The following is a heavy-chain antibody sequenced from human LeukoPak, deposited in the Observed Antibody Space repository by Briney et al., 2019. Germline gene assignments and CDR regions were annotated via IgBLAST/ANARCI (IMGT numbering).Heavy chain of an antibody. Sequence: GSSVKVSCKASGGTFSSYAISWVRQAPGQGLEWMGRIIPILGIANYAQKFQGRVTITADKSTSTAYMELSSLRSEDTAVYYCARDFAGYNSSWYSKDYGMDVWGQGTTVTVSS. CDR1: GGTFSSYA. D-gene: IGHD6-13*01. CDR2: IIPILGIA. J-gene: IGHJ6*02. V-gene: IGHV1-69*04. CDR3: ARDFAGYNSSWYSKDYGMDV.